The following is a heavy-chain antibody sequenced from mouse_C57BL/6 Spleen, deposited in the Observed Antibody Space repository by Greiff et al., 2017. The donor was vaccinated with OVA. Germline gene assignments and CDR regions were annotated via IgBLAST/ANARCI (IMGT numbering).Heavy chain of an antibody. Sequence: EVMLVESGGGLVQPGGSLKLSCAASGFTFSDYYMYWVRQTPEKRLEWVAYISNGGGSTYYPDTVKGRFTISRDNAKNTLYLQMSRLKSEDTAMYYCARRGGSSWDWYFDVWGTGTTVTVAS. J-gene: IGHJ1*03. D-gene: IGHD1-1*01. CDR3: ARRGGSSWDWYFDV. V-gene: IGHV5-12*01. CDR2: ISNGGGST. CDR1: GFTFSDYY.